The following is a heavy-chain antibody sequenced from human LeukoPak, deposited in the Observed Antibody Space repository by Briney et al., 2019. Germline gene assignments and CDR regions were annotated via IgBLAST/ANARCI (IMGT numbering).Heavy chain of an antibody. CDR3: AVDYDSSGYYYFDAFDI. Sequence: SETLSLTCAVYGVSFSGYYWSWIRQPPGKGLEWIGEINHSGSTNYNPSLKSRVTISVDTSKNQFSLKLSSVTAADTAVYYCAVDYDSSGYYYFDAFDIWGQGTMVTVSS. CDR1: GVSFSGYY. V-gene: IGHV4-34*01. J-gene: IGHJ3*02. CDR2: INHSGST. D-gene: IGHD3-22*01.